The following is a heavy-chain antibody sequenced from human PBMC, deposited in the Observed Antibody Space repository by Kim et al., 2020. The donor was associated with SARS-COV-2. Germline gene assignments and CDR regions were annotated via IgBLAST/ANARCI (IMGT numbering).Heavy chain of an antibody. D-gene: IGHD1-26*01. CDR1: GFTFSDYW. J-gene: IGHJ4*02. V-gene: IGHV3-74*01. Sequence: GGSLRLSCAASGFTFSDYWMHWARQAPGKGLVWVSRINSDGSATTYADSVKGRFAISRDNAKNTLSLQMNSLRAEDTAVYYCVLNMVGTTAHWGQGALGTVSS. CDR3: VLNMVGTTAH. CDR2: INSDGSAT.